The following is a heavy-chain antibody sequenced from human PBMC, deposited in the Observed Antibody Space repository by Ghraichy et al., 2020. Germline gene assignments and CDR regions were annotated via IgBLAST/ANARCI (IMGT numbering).Heavy chain of an antibody. J-gene: IGHJ4*02. Sequence: GGSLRLSCAASGFSFTTYTMHWVRQAPGKGLEWVALVSYDGSNKYYADSVKGRFTLSRDNSKNTLFLQMNSLRAEDTAVYFCARGVQYYYDGSSSVDYWGQGTLVTVSS. CDR3: ARGVQYYYDGSSSVDY. CDR2: VSYDGSNK. CDR1: GFSFTTYT. D-gene: IGHD3-22*01. V-gene: IGHV3-30-3*01.